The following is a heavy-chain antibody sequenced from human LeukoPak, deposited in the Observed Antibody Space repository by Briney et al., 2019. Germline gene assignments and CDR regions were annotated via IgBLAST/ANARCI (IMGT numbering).Heavy chain of an antibody. CDR2: IYYSGTT. D-gene: IGHD6-13*01. J-gene: IGHJ5*02. CDR1: GGSITTTSTY. Sequence: SETLSLTCTVSGGSITTTSTYWGWSRQPPGKGLEWNGSIYYSGTTYYNPSLKSRVTIFVDTSKNQFSLKLTCVTAADVATYYSARSIPEDGPTHNWFGPWGQGALVTVSS. V-gene: IGHV4-39*01. CDR3: ARSIPEDGPTHNWFGP.